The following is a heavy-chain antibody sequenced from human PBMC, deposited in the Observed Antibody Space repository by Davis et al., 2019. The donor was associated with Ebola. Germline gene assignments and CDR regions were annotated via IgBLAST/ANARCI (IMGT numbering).Heavy chain of an antibody. CDR3: AREGGYSYGLKGPFDY. CDR2: INHSGST. CDR1: GFTFSSYS. Sequence: MPGGSLRLSCAASGFTFSSYSMNWIRQPPGKGLEWIGEINHSGSTNYNPSLKSRVTISVDTSKNQFSLKLRSVTAADTAVYYCAREGGYSYGLKGPFDYWGQGTLVTVSS. D-gene: IGHD5-18*01. V-gene: IGHV4-34*01. J-gene: IGHJ4*02.